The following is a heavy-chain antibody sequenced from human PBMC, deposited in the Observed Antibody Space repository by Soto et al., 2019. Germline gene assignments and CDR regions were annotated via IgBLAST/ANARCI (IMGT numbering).Heavy chain of an antibody. V-gene: IGHV5-51*01. CDR2: IYPGDSDT. D-gene: IGHD6-13*01. CDR1: GYSFTSYW. Sequence: HGESLKISCKGSGYSFTSYWIGWVRQMPGKGLEWMGIIYPGDSDTRYSPSFQGQVTISADKSISTAYLQWSSLKASDTAMYYCARLGVIYSSSSYNWFDPWGQGTLVTVSS. CDR3: ARLGVIYSSSSYNWFDP. J-gene: IGHJ5*02.